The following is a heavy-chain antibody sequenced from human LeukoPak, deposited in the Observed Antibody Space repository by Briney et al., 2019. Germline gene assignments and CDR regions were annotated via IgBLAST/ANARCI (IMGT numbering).Heavy chain of an antibody. CDR1: GFTFSRYW. J-gene: IGHJ4*02. V-gene: IGHV3-7*01. Sequence: GGSLRLSCAASGFTFSRYWMSWVREARGRGGEGVANIKQEGSEKYYVDSVKGRFTISRDNAKNSLYLQMNSLRDEDTAMYYCARGPTVTMTPADFDSWGLGTLVTVSS. CDR2: IKQEGSEK. CDR3: ARGPTVTMTPADFDS. D-gene: IGHD3-22*01.